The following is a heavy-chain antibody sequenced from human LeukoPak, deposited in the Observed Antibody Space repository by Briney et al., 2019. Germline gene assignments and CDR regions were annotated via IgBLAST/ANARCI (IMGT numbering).Heavy chain of an antibody. CDR3: ARGRPYDSSGYYMSGHPTSDY. D-gene: IGHD3-22*01. CDR1: GGSFSGYY. CDR2: INHSGST. J-gene: IGHJ4*02. Sequence: SETLSLTCAVYGGSFSGYYWSWIRQPPGKGLEWIGEINHSGSTNYNPSLKSRVTISVDTSKNQFSLKLSSVTAADTAVYYCARGRPYDSSGYYMSGHPTSDYWGQGTLVTVSS. V-gene: IGHV4-34*01.